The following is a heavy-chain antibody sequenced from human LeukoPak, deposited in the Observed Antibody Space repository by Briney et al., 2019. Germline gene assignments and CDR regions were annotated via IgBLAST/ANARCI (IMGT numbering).Heavy chain of an antibody. V-gene: IGHV1-46*01. D-gene: IGHD2-21*02. CDR3: ARAPFGQLGVVTASRLNWFHP. J-gene: IGHJ5*02. Sequence: ASVKVSCKATGYTFTSYYMHWVRQAPGQGLEWMGIINPSGGSTSYAQKFQGRVTMTRDTSTSTVYMELSSLRSEDTAVYYCARAPFGQLGVVTASRLNWFHPWGQGTLVPVSS. CDR2: INPSGGST. CDR1: GYTFTSYY.